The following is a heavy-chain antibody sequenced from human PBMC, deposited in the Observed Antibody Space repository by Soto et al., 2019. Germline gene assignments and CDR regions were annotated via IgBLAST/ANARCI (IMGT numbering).Heavy chain of an antibody. D-gene: IGHD2-21*01. CDR2: ISGSGVTT. V-gene: IGHV3-23*01. Sequence: EVQLLESGGGLVQPGGSLRLSCAASGFTFSSYDMNWVRQAPGKGLEWVSSISGSGVTTYYADSVKGWFTISRDNSKNTLYVQLNGLRADDTAVYYCAPRKVNYPFDIWGQGTMVTVSS. CDR3: APRKVNYPFDI. J-gene: IGHJ3*02. CDR1: GFTFSSYD.